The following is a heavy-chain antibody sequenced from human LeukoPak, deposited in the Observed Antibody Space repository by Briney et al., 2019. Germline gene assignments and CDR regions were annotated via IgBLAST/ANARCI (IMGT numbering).Heavy chain of an antibody. D-gene: IGHD3-3*01. V-gene: IGHV4-34*01. Sequence: SETLSLTCAVYGGSFSGYYWSWIRQPPGKGLEWIGEINHSGSTNYNPSLKSRVTISVDTSKNQFSLKLSSVTAADTAVYYCARGKRGRYYDCWSGYYPYYYYMDVWGKGTTVTVSS. CDR3: ARGKRGRYYDCWSGYYPYYYYMDV. CDR2: INHSGST. CDR1: GGSFSGYY. J-gene: IGHJ6*03.